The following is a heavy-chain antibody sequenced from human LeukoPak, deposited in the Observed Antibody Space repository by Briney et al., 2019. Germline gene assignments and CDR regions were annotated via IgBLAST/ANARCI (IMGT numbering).Heavy chain of an antibody. J-gene: IGHJ4*02. D-gene: IGHD6-19*01. CDR2: IYSGGST. Sequence: RPGGSLRLSCAASGFTVSSNYMSWVRQAPGKGLEWVSVIYSGGSTYYADSVKGRFTISRDNSKNTLYLQMNSLRADDTAVYYCARYSSGWYVDWGQGTLVTVSS. CDR1: GFTVSSNY. CDR3: ARYSSGWYVD. V-gene: IGHV3-53*01.